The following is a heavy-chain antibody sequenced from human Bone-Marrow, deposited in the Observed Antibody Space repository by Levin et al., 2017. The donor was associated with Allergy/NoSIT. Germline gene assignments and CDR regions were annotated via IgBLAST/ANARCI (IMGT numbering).Heavy chain of an antibody. CDR2: ISFDGNTE. V-gene: IGHV3-30*18. Sequence: GGSLRLSCAVSGFTFSRFGMHWVRQAPGKGLEWVALISFDGNTEYYANSVKGRFTISRDNSKNMLYLQMTSLGAEDTALYYCAKGPYDYGGMDVWGQGTTVIVSS. CDR3: AKGPYDYGGMDV. J-gene: IGHJ6*02. CDR1: GFTFSRFG.